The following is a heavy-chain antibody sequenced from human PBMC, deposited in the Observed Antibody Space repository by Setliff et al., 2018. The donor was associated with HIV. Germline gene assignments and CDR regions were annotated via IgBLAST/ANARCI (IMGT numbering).Heavy chain of an antibody. Sequence: SVKVSCKVSGDTFNNYGLNWVRQVPGQGLEWMGGVIPIFKSADYAQKFQGRVTITTDESTSTAYMDLSSLKSEDTAIYYCARTSGDAYNYEGAFDVWGQGTLVTVSS. CDR1: GDTFNNYG. J-gene: IGHJ3*01. CDR3: ARTSGDAYNYEGAFDV. CDR2: VIPIFKSA. V-gene: IGHV1-69*05. D-gene: IGHD5-12*01.